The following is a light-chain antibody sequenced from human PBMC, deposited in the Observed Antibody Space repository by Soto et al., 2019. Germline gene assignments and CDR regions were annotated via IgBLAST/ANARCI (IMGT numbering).Light chain of an antibody. CDR3: QQYNNYGSWT. Sequence: DIQMTQSPSTLSASVGDRVTITCRASQSISAWLAWYQQKPGKAPKLLIYKASSLESGVPSRFSGSGSGTEFTLIISSLQPDDFATYYCQQYNNYGSWTFGQGTKVEIK. J-gene: IGKJ1*01. CDR1: QSISAW. CDR2: KAS. V-gene: IGKV1-5*03.